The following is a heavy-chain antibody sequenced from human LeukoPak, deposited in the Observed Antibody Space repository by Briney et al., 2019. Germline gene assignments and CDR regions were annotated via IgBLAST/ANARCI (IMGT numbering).Heavy chain of an antibody. Sequence: PSETLSLTCTVSGGSISSYYWSWIRQPPGKGLEWIGSIYYSGSTYYNPSLKSRVTISVDTSKNQFSLKLSSVTAADTAVYYCARQLAPDTALDYWGQGTLVTVSS. V-gene: IGHV4-59*05. CDR1: GGSISSYY. CDR3: ARQLAPDTALDY. J-gene: IGHJ4*02. D-gene: IGHD5-18*01. CDR2: IYYSGST.